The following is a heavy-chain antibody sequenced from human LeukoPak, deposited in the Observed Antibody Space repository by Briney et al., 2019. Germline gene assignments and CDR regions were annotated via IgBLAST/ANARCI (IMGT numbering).Heavy chain of an antibody. D-gene: IGHD3-10*01. V-gene: IGHV3-23*01. CDR3: ARDFSGAIDY. CDR2: ISGSGGST. Sequence: PGGSLRLSCAASGFAFTNYAMSWVRQASGKGLEWVSSISGSGGSTYYADSVKGRFTVSRDNSKNTLYLQMNSLRAEDTAVYFCARDFSGAIDYWGQGTQVTVSS. CDR1: GFAFTNYA. J-gene: IGHJ4*02.